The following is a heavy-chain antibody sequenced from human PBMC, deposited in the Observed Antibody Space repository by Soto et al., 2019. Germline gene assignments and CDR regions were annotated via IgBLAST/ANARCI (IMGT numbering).Heavy chain of an antibody. Sequence: GGSLRLSCAASGFTFSSYSMNWVRQAPGKGLEWVSYISSSSSTIYYGDSVKGRFTISRDNAKNSLYLQMNSLRDEDTAVYYCARDPGGSLQRSTQGDYYGMDVWGQGTTVTVSS. CDR3: ARDPGGSLQRSTQGDYYGMDV. CDR2: ISSSSSTI. J-gene: IGHJ6*02. CDR1: GFTFSSYS. V-gene: IGHV3-48*02. D-gene: IGHD1-26*01.